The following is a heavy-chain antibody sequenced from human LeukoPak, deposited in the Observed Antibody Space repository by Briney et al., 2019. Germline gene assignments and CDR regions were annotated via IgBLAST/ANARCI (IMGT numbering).Heavy chain of an antibody. CDR1: GFTFSSYS. CDR2: IYSGGST. J-gene: IGHJ6*03. V-gene: IGHV3-66*01. Sequence: PGGSLRLSCAASGFTFSSYSMNWVRQAPGKGLEWVSIIYSGGSTYYADSVKGRFTISRDNSKNTLYLQMNSLRAEDTALYYCARDNYYCYMDVWGKGTTVIISS. CDR3: ARDNYYCYMDV.